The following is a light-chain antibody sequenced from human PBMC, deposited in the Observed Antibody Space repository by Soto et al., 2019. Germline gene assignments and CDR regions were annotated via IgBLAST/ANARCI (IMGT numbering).Light chain of an antibody. CDR3: AVWDNSLNGVA. J-gene: IGLJ2*01. CDR2: RND. V-gene: IGLV1-47*01. Sequence: QSALTQPRSVSGSPGQSVTISCTGTNSDVGHYNYVSWYQQVPGTAPKLLMYRNDVRPSGVPDRFTGSKSGTSASLAISGLRSEDEADYYCAVWDNSLNGVAFGGGTKLTVL. CDR1: NSDVGHYNY.